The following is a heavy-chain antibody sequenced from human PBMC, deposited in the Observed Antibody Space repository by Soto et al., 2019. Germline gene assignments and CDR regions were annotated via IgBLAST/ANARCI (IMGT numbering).Heavy chain of an antibody. CDR1: GGSISSGGYS. CDR3: ARGRQVATRFISSSWYYGMDV. CDR2: IYHSGST. J-gene: IGHJ6*02. V-gene: IGHV4-30-2*01. D-gene: IGHD6-13*01. Sequence: PSETLSLTCAVSGGSISSGGYSWSWIRQPPGKGLEWIGYIYHSGSTYYNPSLKSRVTISVDRSKNQFSLKLSSVTAADTAVYYCARGRQVATRFISSSWYYGMDVWGQGTTVTVSS.